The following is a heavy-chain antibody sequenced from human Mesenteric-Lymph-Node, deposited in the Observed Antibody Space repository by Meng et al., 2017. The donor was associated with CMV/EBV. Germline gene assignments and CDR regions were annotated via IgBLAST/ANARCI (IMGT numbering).Heavy chain of an antibody. CDR3: AKDPEGY. CDR1: GFNFLNYA. J-gene: IGHJ4*02. V-gene: IGHV3-23*01. Sequence: EVQLLESGGGLAQPGGSLRVSCAVYGFNFLNYAMTWVRQAPGKGLEWVSTISASGGSRYYADSVQGRFSVSRDNYKNTLYLQMNSLRAEDTAVYYCAKDPEGYWGQGTLVTVSS. CDR2: ISASGGSR.